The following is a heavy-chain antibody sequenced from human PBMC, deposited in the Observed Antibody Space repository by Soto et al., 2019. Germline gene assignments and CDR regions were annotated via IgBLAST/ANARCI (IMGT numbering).Heavy chain of an antibody. CDR1: GCCISSSSYY. CDR2: IYYSGST. Sequence: SETLSLTCTVSGCCISSSSYYWGWNRQPPGKGLEWIGSIYYSGSTYYNPSLKSRVTISVDTSKNQFSLKLSSVTAADTAVYYCASPKIAFYNWFDPWGQGTLVT. CDR3: ASPKIAFYNWFDP. J-gene: IGHJ5*02. V-gene: IGHV4-39*01. D-gene: IGHD3-3*02.